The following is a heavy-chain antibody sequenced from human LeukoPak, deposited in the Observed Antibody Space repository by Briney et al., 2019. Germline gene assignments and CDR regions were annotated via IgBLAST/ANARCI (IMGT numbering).Heavy chain of an antibody. J-gene: IGHJ2*01. CDR1: GFTFSSYW. D-gene: IGHD2-15*01. V-gene: IGHV3-7*01. CDR3: ARDYFSRAALLGYFDL. Sequence: GGSLRLSCAASGFTFSSYWMTWVRQAPGKGLEWVANIKLDVSETYYVDSVRGRFTISRDNTKNSLYLQMDSLRAEDTAVYYCARDYFSRAALLGYFDLWGRGTLVTVSS. CDR2: IKLDVSET.